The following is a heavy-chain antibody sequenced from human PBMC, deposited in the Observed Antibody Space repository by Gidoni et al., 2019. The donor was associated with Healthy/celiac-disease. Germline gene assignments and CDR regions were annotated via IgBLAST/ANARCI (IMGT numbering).Heavy chain of an antibody. J-gene: IGHJ6*03. V-gene: IGHV4-34*01. D-gene: IGHD3-3*01. CDR2: INHSGST. Sequence: QVQLQQWGAGLLKPSETLSLTCAVYGGSFSGYYWSWIRQPPGKGLEWIGEINHSGSTNYNPSLKSRVTISVDTSKNQFSLKLSSVTAADTAVYYCARGRYDPLYYMDVWGKGTTVTVSS. CDR3: ARGRYDPLYYMDV. CDR1: GGSFSGYY.